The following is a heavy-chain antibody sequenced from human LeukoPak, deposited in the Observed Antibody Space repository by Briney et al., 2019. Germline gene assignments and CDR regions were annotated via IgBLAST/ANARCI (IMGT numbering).Heavy chain of an antibody. Sequence: GRSLRLSCAASRFTFSNYGVNWVRQAPGKGLEWVSYINSRSSTIYYADSVRGRFTISRDNAKNSLYLQMNSLKAEDTAIYYCARGPLIAAAGTWWGQGTLVTVSS. CDR2: INSRSSTI. CDR3: ARGPLIAAAGTW. V-gene: IGHV3-48*01. J-gene: IGHJ4*02. CDR1: RFTFSNYG. D-gene: IGHD6-13*01.